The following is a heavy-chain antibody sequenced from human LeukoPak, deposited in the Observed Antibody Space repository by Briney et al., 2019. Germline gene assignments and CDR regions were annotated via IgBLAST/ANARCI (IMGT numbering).Heavy chain of an antibody. CDR1: EFLFSDYA. D-gene: IGHD1-26*01. Sequence: GGSLRLSCAASEFLFSDYAFHWVRQAPGKGLEYVSAISSNGGSTHYANSVKGRFTISRDNSKNTLYLQMGSLRAEDMAVYYCARGQDSGSYYSPFDYWGQGTLVTVSS. V-gene: IGHV3-64*01. CDR3: ARGQDSGSYYSPFDY. J-gene: IGHJ4*02. CDR2: ISSNGGST.